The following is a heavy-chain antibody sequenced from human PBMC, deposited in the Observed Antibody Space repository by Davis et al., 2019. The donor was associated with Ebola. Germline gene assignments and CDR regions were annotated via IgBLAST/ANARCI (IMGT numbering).Heavy chain of an antibody. CDR3: AKDSGYCSGGSCYYFDY. CDR1: GYTFTSYY. CDR2: INPSGGST. J-gene: IGHJ4*02. D-gene: IGHD2-15*01. Sequence: ASVKVSCKASGYTFTSYYMHWVRQAPGQGLEWMGIINPSGGSTSYAQKFQGRVTMTRDTSTSTVYMELSSLRAEDTALYYCAKDSGYCSGGSCYYFDYWGQGTLVTVSS. V-gene: IGHV1-46*01.